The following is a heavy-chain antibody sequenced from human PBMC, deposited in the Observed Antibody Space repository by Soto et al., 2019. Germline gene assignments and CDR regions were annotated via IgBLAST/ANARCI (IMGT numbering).Heavy chain of an antibody. V-gene: IGHV3-30*18. CDR2: ISYDGSNK. J-gene: IGHJ4*02. CDR1: GFTFSSYG. CDR3: AKQPNGISTSCLFDY. D-gene: IGHD2-2*01. Sequence: GGSLRLSCAASGFTFSSYGMHWVRQAPGKGLEWVAVISYDGSNKYYADSVKGRFTISRDNSKNTLYLQMNSLRAEDTAVYYCAKQPNGISTSCLFDYWGQGTVVTVSS.